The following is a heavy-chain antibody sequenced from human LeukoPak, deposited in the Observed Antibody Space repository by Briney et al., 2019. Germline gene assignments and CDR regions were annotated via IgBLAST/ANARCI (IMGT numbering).Heavy chain of an antibody. CDR2: IYYSGST. CDR3: ASGVPFGAIKV. V-gene: IGHV4-59*01. D-gene: IGHD1-26*01. CDR1: GGSIGSYY. Sequence: SETLSLTCTVSGGSIGSYYWSWIRQPPGKGLEWIGYIYYSGSTNYNPSLKSRVTISVDTSKNQFSLKLSSVTAADTAVYYCASGVPFGAIKVWGQGTLVTVSS. J-gene: IGHJ4*02.